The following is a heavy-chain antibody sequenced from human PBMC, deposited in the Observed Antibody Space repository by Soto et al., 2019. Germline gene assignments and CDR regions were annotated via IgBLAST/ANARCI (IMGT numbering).Heavy chain of an antibody. CDR3: ARARESPCDYGDYGPLDY. J-gene: IGHJ4*02. CDR1: GYTFTSYY. V-gene: IGHV1-46*01. CDR2: INPSGGST. D-gene: IGHD4-17*01. Sequence: ASVKVSCKASGYTFTSYYMHWVRQAPGQGLEWMGIINPSGGSTSYAQKFQGRVTMTRDTSTSTVYMELSSLRSEDTAVYYCARARESPCDYGDYGPLDYWGQGTLVTVSS.